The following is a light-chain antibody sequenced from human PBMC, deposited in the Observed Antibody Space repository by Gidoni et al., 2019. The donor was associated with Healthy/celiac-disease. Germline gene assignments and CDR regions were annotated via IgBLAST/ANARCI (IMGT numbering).Light chain of an antibody. CDR3: QQYNSYS. J-gene: IGKJ1*01. CDR2: KAS. Sequence: DIQMTQSPSTLSAPVGDRVTITCRASQSISSWLAWYQQKPGKAPKLLIYKASSLESGVPSRFSGSGSGTEFTLTISSLQPDDFATYHCQQYNSYSFGQGTKVEIK. V-gene: IGKV1-5*03. CDR1: QSISSW.